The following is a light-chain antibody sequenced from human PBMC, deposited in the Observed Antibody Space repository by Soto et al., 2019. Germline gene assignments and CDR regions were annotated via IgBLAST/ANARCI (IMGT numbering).Light chain of an antibody. J-gene: IGLJ1*01. Sequence: QSALTQPASVSGSPGQSITISCTGTSSDVGGYNYVSWYQHHPGKAPKLIIFDVSNRPSGISNRFSGSKSGNTASLTISGLQAEDEADYYCQSYDSRLSGSVFGTGTKLTVL. CDR2: DVS. CDR1: SSDVGGYNY. V-gene: IGLV2-14*03. CDR3: QSYDSRLSGSV.